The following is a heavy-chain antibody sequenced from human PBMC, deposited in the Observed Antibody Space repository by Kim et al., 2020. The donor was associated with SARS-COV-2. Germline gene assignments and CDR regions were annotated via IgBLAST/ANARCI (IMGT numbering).Heavy chain of an antibody. V-gene: IGHV3-23*01. D-gene: IGHD6-13*01. J-gene: IGHJ4*02. CDR3: SKKQVGSSGCSYHEY. CDR1: GFTFSNSG. Sequence: GGSLRLSCTASGFTFSNSGMDWVRQAPGKGKEWVSAIGFGGCTYYPASVKDRCIISRDNSEKTTHLQLNNRRTADKAIYYYSKKQVGSSGCSYHEYRCQG. CDR2: IGFGGCT.